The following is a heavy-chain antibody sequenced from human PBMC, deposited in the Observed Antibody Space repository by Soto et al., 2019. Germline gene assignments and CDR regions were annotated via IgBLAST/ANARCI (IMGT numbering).Heavy chain of an antibody. Sequence: ETLSLTCTVSGGSISSSSYYWGWIRQPPGKGLEWIGSIYYSGSTYYNPSLKSRVTISVDTSKNQFSLKLSSVTAADTAVYYCARLGTLDVWGQGTTVTVSS. D-gene: IGHD1-1*01. CDR1: GGSISSSSYY. V-gene: IGHV4-39*01. CDR2: IYYSGST. J-gene: IGHJ6*02. CDR3: ARLGTLDV.